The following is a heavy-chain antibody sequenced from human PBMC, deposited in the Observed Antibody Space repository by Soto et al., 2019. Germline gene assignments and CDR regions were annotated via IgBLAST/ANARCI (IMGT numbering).Heavy chain of an antibody. V-gene: IGHV2-26*04. Sequence: QVTVKESGPVLVKPTETLTLTCTVSGFSLSNAGLGVSWIRQPPGKALEWLAHIFSNDAKSYSTSLKSRLTISKAPSKSQVVLIMTNMDPVDTATYYCASTYSTSWYWFYPWGQGTLVTVSS. CDR2: IFSNDAK. J-gene: IGHJ5*02. CDR1: GFSLSNAGLG. CDR3: ASTYSTSWYWFYP. D-gene: IGHD6-13*01.